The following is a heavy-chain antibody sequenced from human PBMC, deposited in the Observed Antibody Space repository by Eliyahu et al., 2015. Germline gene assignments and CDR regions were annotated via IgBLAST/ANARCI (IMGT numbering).Heavy chain of an antibody. CDR1: GFSXSTSGVG. Sequence: QITLKESGPTLVKPTQTLTLTCTFXGFSXSTSGVGVGWIRQPPGKALDWLALIYWDNDNRYSPSLRSRLTITKDTSKNQVVLTMTNMDPVDTATYYCAHSKPAGGDAAFDFWGQGTMVTVSS. D-gene: IGHD2-21*01. V-gene: IGHV2-5*02. J-gene: IGHJ3*01. CDR2: IYWDNDN. CDR3: AHSKPAGGDAAFDF.